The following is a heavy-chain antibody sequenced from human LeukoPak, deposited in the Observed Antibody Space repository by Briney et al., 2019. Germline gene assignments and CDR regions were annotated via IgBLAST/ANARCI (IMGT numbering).Heavy chain of an antibody. CDR3: ASYPLWFGELLPSS. J-gene: IGHJ5*02. Sequence: KASETLSLTCTVSGGSISSSSYYWGWIRQPPGKGLEWIGSIYYSGSTYYNPSLKSRVTISVDTSKNQFSLKLSSVTAADTAVYYCASYPLWFGELLPSSWGQGTLVTVSS. CDR2: IYYSGST. CDR1: GGSISSSSYY. V-gene: IGHV4-39*01. D-gene: IGHD3-10*01.